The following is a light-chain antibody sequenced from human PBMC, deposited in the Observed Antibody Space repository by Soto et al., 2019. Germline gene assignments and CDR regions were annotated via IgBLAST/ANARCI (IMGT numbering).Light chain of an antibody. CDR2: DAF. J-gene: IGKJ4*01. V-gene: IGKV3-11*01. CDR1: QSVSNF. CDR3: LQDNSYPLT. Sequence: PCALPLSFSPGERATLSCRASQSVSNFLAWYQQRPGQAPRLLIYDAFNRATGIPARFSGSGSGTDFTLTISSLQPEDFATYYCLQDNSYPLTFGGGTKVDIK.